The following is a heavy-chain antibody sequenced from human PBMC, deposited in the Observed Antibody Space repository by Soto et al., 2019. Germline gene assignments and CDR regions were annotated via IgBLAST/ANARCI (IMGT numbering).Heavy chain of an antibody. J-gene: IGHJ4*02. Sequence: EVQLVESGGGLIQPGGSLRLSCAASGFSFSSSWMHWVRQAPGKGLVWVSRTNSDGSTTNYADSVKGRFTISRDNAKNTLYLQMNSLRAEDTAVYYCARGPTGWYGYDYWAREPWSPSPQ. CDR2: TNSDGSTT. CDR3: ARGPTGWYGYDY. CDR1: GFSFSSSW. D-gene: IGHD6-19*01. V-gene: IGHV3-74*01.